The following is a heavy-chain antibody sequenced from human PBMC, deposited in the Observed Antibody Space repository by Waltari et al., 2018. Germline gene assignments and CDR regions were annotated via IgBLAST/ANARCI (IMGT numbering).Heavy chain of an antibody. J-gene: IGHJ4*02. CDR2: IYHSGST. Sequence: QVQLQESGPGLVTPSENLSLTCTVPAYSISSGYYWGWIRQPPGKGLGWIGSIYHSGSTYYNPSLKSRVTISVDASKNQFSLKLTSVTAADTAVYYCASGVSNYWGQGTLVTVSS. V-gene: IGHV4-38-2*02. D-gene: IGHD3-10*01. CDR1: AYSISSGYY. CDR3: ASGVSNY.